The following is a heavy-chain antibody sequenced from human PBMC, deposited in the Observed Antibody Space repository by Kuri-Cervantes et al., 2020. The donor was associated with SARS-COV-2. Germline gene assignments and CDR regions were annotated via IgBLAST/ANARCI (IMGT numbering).Heavy chain of an antibody. V-gene: IGHV4-59*12. CDR1: GGSISSYY. Sequence: GSLRLSCTVSGGSISSYYWSWIRQPPGKGLEWIGYIYYSGSTNYNPSLKSRVTISVDTSKNQFSLKLSSVTAADTAVYYCARRPRDIVVVPAATFFDYWGQGTLVTVSS. CDR3: ARRPRDIVVVPAATFFDY. J-gene: IGHJ4*02. CDR2: IYYSGST. D-gene: IGHD2-2*01.